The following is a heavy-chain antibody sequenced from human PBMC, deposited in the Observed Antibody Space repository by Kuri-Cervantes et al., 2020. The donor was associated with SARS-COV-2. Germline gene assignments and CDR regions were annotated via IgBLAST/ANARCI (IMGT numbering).Heavy chain of an antibody. CDR1: GGSIGGYY. Sequence: GSLRLSCTVSGGSIGGYYWSYIRQSPGRGLEWIGHIYSSGRTNYNPSLKSRVTISVDTSKSQFSLKLSSVTAAGTAVYYCARQRGGFLEWLLYYDYWGQGTLVTVSS. V-gene: IGHV4-59*08. CDR2: IYSSGRT. CDR3: ARQRGGFLEWLLYYDY. J-gene: IGHJ4*02. D-gene: IGHD3-3*01.